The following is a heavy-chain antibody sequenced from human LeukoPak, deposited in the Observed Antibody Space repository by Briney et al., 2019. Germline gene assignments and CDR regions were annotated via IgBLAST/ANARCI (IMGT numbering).Heavy chain of an antibody. Sequence: PGGSLRLSCAASGFTFSSYWMSWVRQAPGKGLEWVANIKQDGSEKYYVDSVKGRFTISRDNAKNSLYLQMNSLRAADTAVYYCAKGRIAVALYYGMDVWGQGTTVTVFS. CDR1: GFTFSSYW. V-gene: IGHV3-7*03. CDR2: IKQDGSEK. J-gene: IGHJ6*02. D-gene: IGHD6-19*01. CDR3: AKGRIAVALYYGMDV.